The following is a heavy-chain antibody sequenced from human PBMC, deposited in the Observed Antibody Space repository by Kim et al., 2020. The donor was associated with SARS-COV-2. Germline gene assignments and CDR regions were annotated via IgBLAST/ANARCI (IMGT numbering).Heavy chain of an antibody. J-gene: IGHJ6*02. V-gene: IGHV3-30-3*01. Sequence: GGSLRLSCAASGFTFSSYAMHWVRQAPGKGLEWVAVISYDGSNKYYADSVKGRFTISRDNSKNTLYLQMNSLRAEDTAVYYCARAQHGGYYYGMDVWGQGTTVTVSS. CDR1: GFTFSSYA. D-gene: IGHD3-16*01. CDR2: ISYDGSNK. CDR3: ARAQHGGYYYGMDV.